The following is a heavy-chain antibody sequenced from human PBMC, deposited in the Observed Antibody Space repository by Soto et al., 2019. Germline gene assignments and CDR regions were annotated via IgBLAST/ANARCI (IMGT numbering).Heavy chain of an antibody. V-gene: IGHV3-23*01. J-gene: IGHJ4*02. CDR3: ARGWGYDSTDYYYAY. CDR2: ISAGGENT. D-gene: IGHD3-22*01. CDR1: GFTFNTYT. Sequence: EVQLLESGGGLEQPGGSLRLSCVASGFTFNTYTMGWVRQAAGRGLEWVSVISAGGENTYSADSVRGRFAISRDNSMNTVYLQMDSLRAEDTAVYYCARGWGYDSTDYYYAYWGQGTLVIVSS.